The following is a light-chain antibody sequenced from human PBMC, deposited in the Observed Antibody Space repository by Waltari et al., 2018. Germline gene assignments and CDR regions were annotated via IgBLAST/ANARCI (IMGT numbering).Light chain of an antibody. V-gene: IGKV2-30*01. CDR1: QGLVSSDGNTY. CDR2: KVS. Sequence: DVAMTQSPLSLPVTLGQPASISCRSSQGLVSSDGNTYLNWFQQRPGQAPRRLLYKVSNRDSGVPDRFGGSGSGTDFTLRISRVEAEDVGVYYCMQGTHWPWTFGQGTKVEIK. CDR3: MQGTHWPWT. J-gene: IGKJ1*01.